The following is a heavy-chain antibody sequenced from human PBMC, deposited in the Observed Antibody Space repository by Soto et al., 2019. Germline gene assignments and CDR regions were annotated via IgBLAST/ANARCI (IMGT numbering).Heavy chain of an antibody. CDR1: GSAITRYY. V-gene: IGHV1-46*01. Sequence: QVDLVQSGAEVKKPGASVTISCKASGSAITRYYLHWVRQAPGRGLEWMGIINPGGGSASYAKKYQDRVTIDKDTSTGTVYMDLRSVRTEDTAVYYCARDASGWSLNGLDVWGQGTTVDVSS. D-gene: IGHD6-19*01. J-gene: IGHJ6*02. CDR3: ARDASGWSLNGLDV. CDR2: INPGGGSA.